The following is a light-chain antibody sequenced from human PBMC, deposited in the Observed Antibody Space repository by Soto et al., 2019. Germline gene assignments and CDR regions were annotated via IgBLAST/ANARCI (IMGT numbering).Light chain of an antibody. V-gene: IGKV3-15*01. CDR1: QIISSN. J-gene: IGKJ3*01. CDR3: QQYNNWPQFT. CDR2: GAS. Sequence: DIVLTQSPATLSVALGERVILSCRASQIISSNLAWYQQKPGQIPRLLIYGASARAAGIPARFSGSGSGTEFTLTISSLQSEDFAVYYCQQYNNWPQFTFGPGTKVDV.